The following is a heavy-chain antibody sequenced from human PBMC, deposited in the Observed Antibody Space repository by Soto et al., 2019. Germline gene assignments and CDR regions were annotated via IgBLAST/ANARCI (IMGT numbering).Heavy chain of an antibody. V-gene: IGHV1-69*08. D-gene: IGHD6-19*01. CDR2: IMPIVATP. Sequence: QVQLMQSGAEVKKPGSSVKVYCKSSGGTSTTATISWVRQAPGDGLEWGGSIMPIVATPDYAQKFQGRVTISADKSTSTAYLDLTSLTTDDTAVYYCARDKYRQQLGWNYYYSLEVWGQGTAITVSS. CDR1: GGTSTTAT. J-gene: IGHJ6*02. CDR3: ARDKYRQQLGWNYYYSLEV.